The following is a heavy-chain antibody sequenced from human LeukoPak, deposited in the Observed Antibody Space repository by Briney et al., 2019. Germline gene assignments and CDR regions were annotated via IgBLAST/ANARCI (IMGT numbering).Heavy chain of an antibody. CDR2: ISSSGSTI. CDR3: ARDFQVYGMDV. V-gene: IGHV3-11*04. CDR1: GFTVSSNY. Sequence: PGGSLRLSCAASGFTVSSNYMSWVRQAPGKGLEWVSYISSSGSTIYYADSVKGRFTISRDNAKNSLYLQMNSLRAEDTAVYYCARDFQVYGMDVWGQGTTVTVSS. J-gene: IGHJ6*02.